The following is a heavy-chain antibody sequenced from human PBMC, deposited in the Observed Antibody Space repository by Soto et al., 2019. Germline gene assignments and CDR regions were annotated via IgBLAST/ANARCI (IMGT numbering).Heavy chain of an antibody. V-gene: IGHV1-69*01. CDR1: GGTFGSYE. CDR3: ARAYHDSYGSGWG. D-gene: IGHD3-22*01. J-gene: IGHJ4*02. Sequence: QVQLVQSGAEVKRPGSSVKVSCKASGGTFGSYEISWVRQAPGQGLEWMGGIIPIFGRADYSQEFQGRVTITADASTNTAYMELRSLRSEDTAVYFCARAYHDSYGSGWGWGQGTLVTVSA. CDR2: IIPIFGRA.